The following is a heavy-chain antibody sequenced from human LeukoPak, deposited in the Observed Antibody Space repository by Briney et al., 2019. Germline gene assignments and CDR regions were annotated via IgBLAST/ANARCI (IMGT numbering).Heavy chain of an antibody. CDR2: IYSGGST. V-gene: IGHV3-53*01. D-gene: IGHD1-26*01. Sequence: GGSPRLSCAASGFTVSSNYMSWVRQAPGKGLEWVSVIYSGGSTYYADSVKGRFTISRDNSKNTLYLQMNSLRAEDTAVYYCARTVGAYDAFDIWGQGTMVTVSS. J-gene: IGHJ3*02. CDR1: GFTVSSNY. CDR3: ARTVGAYDAFDI.